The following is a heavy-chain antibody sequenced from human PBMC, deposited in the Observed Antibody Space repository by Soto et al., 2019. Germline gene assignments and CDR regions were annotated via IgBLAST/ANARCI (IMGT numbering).Heavy chain of an antibody. D-gene: IGHD6-13*01. CDR2: IYYSGST. CDR3: ARLDGYYNYRNV. Sequence: ETLSLTCTVSGRSISSNYSSWIRQPPGKGLEWIGYIYYSGSTNYNPSLKSRVTISVATSKTQFSLKLSSVTATDTAEYYCARLDGYYNYRNVWGKGTTVTVSS. V-gene: IGHV4-59*08. J-gene: IGHJ6*03. CDR1: GRSISSNY.